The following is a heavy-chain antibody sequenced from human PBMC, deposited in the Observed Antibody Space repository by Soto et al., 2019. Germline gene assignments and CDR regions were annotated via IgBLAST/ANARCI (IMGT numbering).Heavy chain of an antibody. CDR3: AKVGVDYGDLVYYYYYGMDV. Sequence: QVQLVESGGGVVQPGRSLRLSCAASGFTFSSYGMHWVRQAPGKGLEWVAVISYDGSNKYYADSVKGRFTISRDNSKNTLYLQMNSLRAEDTAVYYCAKVGVDYGDLVYYYYYGMDVW. CDR2: ISYDGSNK. V-gene: IGHV3-30*18. CDR1: GFTFSSYG. J-gene: IGHJ6*01. D-gene: IGHD4-17*01.